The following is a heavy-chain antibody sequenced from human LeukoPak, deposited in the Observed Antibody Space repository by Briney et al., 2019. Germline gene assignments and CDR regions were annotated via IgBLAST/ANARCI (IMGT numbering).Heavy chain of an antibody. CDR3: ASSGDYPFDY. D-gene: IGHD4-17*01. J-gene: IGHJ4*02. V-gene: IGHV4-34*08. Sequence: PGGSLRLSCAASGFTFSSYSMNWVRQPPGKGLEWIGEINHSGSTNYNPSLKSRVTISVDTSKNQFSLKLSSVTAADTAVYYCASSGDYPFDYWGQGTLVTVSS. CDR2: INHSGST. CDR1: GFTFSSYS.